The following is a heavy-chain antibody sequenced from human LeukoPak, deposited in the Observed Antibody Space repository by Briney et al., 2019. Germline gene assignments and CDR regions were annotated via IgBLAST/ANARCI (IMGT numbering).Heavy chain of an antibody. D-gene: IGHD3-22*01. Sequence: APVKATGKPSGYTFTRYELNWVRQAAGHRLEWMGWRNPNSGNTVYAKKFQGRVTMTRNTSKSTAYMDLSSLRSEDTAVYYCVRGVDRSGYFAYWGQGTLVTVSS. V-gene: IGHV1-8*01. J-gene: IGHJ4*02. CDR2: RNPNSGNT. CDR3: VRGVDRSGYFAY. CDR1: GYTFTRYE.